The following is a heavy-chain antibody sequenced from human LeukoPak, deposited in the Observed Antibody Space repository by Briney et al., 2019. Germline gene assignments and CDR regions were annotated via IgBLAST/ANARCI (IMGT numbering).Heavy chain of an antibody. CDR3: ASPYCSGGSCYDAFDI. V-gene: IGHV1-69*05. CDR2: IIPIFGTA. Sequence: GASVKVSCKASGGTFSSYAISWVRQAPGQGLEWMGGIIPIFGTANYAQKFQGRVTITTDESTSTAYMELSSLRSEDTAVYYCASPYCSGGSCYDAFDIWGQGTMVTVSS. J-gene: IGHJ3*02. CDR1: GGTFSSYA. D-gene: IGHD2-15*01.